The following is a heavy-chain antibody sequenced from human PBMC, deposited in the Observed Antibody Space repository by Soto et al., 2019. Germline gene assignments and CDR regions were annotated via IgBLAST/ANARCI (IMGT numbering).Heavy chain of an antibody. CDR2: ISYDGSNK. CDR1: GFTFSSYA. Sequence: QVQLVESGGGVVQPGRSLRLSCAASGFTFSSYAMHWVRQAPGKGLEWVAVISYDGSNKYYSDSVKGRFTISIDNSKNTLYLQMNRLRAEDTAVYYCARDPPPLEMALDYLGQRPLVTVSS. CDR3: ARDPPPLEMALDY. D-gene: IGHD5-12*01. J-gene: IGHJ4*02. V-gene: IGHV3-30-3*01.